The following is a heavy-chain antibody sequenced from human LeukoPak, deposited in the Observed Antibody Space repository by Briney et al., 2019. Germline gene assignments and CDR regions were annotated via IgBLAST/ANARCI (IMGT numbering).Heavy chain of an antibody. D-gene: IGHD6-19*01. J-gene: IGHJ4*02. V-gene: IGHV4-59*01. CDR3: ATGYNSGWSDY. Sequence: QVQLQEAGPRLVKPSETLSLICAVSGSFISNYYWNWIRQPPGKGLEWIGYIHYSGRSKYNPSLKSRVTMSVDTPKNQFSLKLSSVTAADTAVYYCATGYNSGWSDYWGQGTLVTVSS. CDR1: GSFISNYY. CDR2: IHYSGRS.